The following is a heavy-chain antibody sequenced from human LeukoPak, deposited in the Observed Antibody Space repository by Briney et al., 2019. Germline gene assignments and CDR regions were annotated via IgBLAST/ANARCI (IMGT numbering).Heavy chain of an antibody. CDR2: IDWDDDK. Sequence: SGPTLVKPTQTLTLTCTFSGFSLSTSGMCVSWIRQPPGKALEWLARIDWDDDKYYSTSLKTRLTISKDTSKNQVVLTMTNMDPVDTAPYFCARTRIPTLGTATPPPFDYWGQGTLVTVSS. V-gene: IGHV2-70*11. CDR1: GFSLSTSGMC. CDR3: ARTRIPTLGTATPPPFDY. D-gene: IGHD2-21*02. J-gene: IGHJ4*02.